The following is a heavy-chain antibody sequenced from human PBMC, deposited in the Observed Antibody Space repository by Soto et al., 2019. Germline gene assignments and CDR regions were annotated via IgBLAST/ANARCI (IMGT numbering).Heavy chain of an antibody. J-gene: IGHJ6*03. CDR3: AKMELPGIAVAGIFSYYMDV. CDR1: GFTFSSYA. D-gene: IGHD6-19*01. V-gene: IGHV3-23*01. Sequence: GGSLRLSCAASGFTFSSYAMSWVRQAPGKGLEWVSAISGSGGSTYYADSVKGRFTISRDNSKNTLYLQMNSLRAEDTAVYYCAKMELPGIAVAGIFSYYMDVWGKGTTVTVSS. CDR2: ISGSGGST.